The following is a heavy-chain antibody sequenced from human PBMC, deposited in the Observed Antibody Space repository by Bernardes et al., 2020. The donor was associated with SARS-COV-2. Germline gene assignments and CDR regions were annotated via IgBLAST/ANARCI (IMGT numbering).Heavy chain of an antibody. D-gene: IGHD3-3*01. CDR3: ARDRRHDYWGGYPDS. Sequence: GGSLRLSCVASGFSFSRFWMHWVRQAPGEGLVWVALINSDGSNANHADSVKGRFTISRDNVKNTLYLQMNSLRAEDTAVYYCARDRRHDYWGGYPDSWGQGTLVTVSS. CDR2: INSDGSNA. CDR1: GFSFSRFW. J-gene: IGHJ4*02. V-gene: IGHV3-74*01.